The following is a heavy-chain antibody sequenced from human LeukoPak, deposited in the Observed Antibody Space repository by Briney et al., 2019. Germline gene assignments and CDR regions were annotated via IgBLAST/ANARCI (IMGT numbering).Heavy chain of an antibody. V-gene: IGHV3-21*01. CDR1: GFTFSSYN. J-gene: IGHJ4*02. CDR2: ISSSNSDI. CDR3: ATRGGTYLYNFDH. D-gene: IGHD1-26*01. Sequence: GGSLRLSCAASGFTFSSYNMNWVRQAPGKGLEWVSSISSSNSDIYYADSVKGRFTIPRDNSKNSLYLLMNSLRAEDTAMYYCATRGGTYLYNFDHWGQGTLVTVSS.